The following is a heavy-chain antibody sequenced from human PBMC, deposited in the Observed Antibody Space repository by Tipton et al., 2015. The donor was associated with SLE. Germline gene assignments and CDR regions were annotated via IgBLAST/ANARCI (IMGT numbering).Heavy chain of an antibody. CDR3: AKANTSGSGSLDY. CDR2: TWYDGSNK. D-gene: IGHD3-10*01. Sequence: SLRLSCAASGFTFSSYGMHWVRQAPGKGLEWVAVTWYDGSNKYYADSVKGRSTISRDNSKNTLYLQMNSLRAEDTAVYYCAKANTSGSGSLDYWGQGTLVTVSS. CDR1: GFTFSSYG. V-gene: IGHV3-30*18. J-gene: IGHJ4*02.